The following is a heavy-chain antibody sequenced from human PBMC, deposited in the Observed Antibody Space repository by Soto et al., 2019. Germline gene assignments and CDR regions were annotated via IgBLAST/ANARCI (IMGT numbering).Heavy chain of an antibody. CDR3: TTDSLALGLRGYYYGMDV. CDR2: IKSKTDGGTT. Sequence: EVQLVESGGGLVKPGGSLRLSCAASGFTFSNAWMNWVRQAPGKGLEWVGRIKSKTDGGTTDYAAPVKGRFTISRDDSKNTLYRQMNSRKTEDTAVYYCTTDSLALGLRGYYYGMDVWGQGTTVTVS. J-gene: IGHJ6*02. V-gene: IGHV3-15*07. D-gene: IGHD3-16*01. CDR1: GFTFSNAW.